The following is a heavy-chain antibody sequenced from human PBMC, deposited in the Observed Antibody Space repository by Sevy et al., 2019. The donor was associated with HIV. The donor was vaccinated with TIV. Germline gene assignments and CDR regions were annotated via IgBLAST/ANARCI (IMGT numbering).Heavy chain of an antibody. V-gene: IGHV3-23*01. Sequence: GGSLRLSCAASGFTFSSYAMSCVRQAPGKGLEWVSAISGSGGSTYYADSVKGRFTISRDNSKNTLYLQMNSLRAEDTAVYYCAKVFGIVVVPAAAGFDYWGQGTLVTISS. CDR3: AKVFGIVVVPAAAGFDY. CDR2: ISGSGGST. D-gene: IGHD2-2*01. CDR1: GFTFSSYA. J-gene: IGHJ4*02.